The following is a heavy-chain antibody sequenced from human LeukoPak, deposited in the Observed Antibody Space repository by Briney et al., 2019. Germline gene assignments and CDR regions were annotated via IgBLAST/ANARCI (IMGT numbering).Heavy chain of an antibody. J-gene: IGHJ4*02. CDR3: ARSRMSHATVSTLLY. CDR1: GYSFSSYA. CDR2: ISVYNGNT. D-gene: IGHD2-15*01. V-gene: IGHV1-18*01. Sequence: ASVKVSCKASGYSFSSYAIAWLRQAPGQGPEWMGSISVYNGNTEYAQKLQGRVTMTTDTFTNTAYMELWNLRPDDTAVYYCARSRMSHATVSTLLYWGQGTLVTVSS.